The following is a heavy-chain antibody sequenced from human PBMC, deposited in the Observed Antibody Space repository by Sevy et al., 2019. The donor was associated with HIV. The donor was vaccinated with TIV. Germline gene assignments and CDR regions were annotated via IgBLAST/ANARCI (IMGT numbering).Heavy chain of an antibody. CDR2: ISYDGSNK. CDR1: GFTFSSYA. V-gene: IGHV3-30-3*01. CDR3: ARGGPGPYSSGLLFDY. J-gene: IGHJ4*02. Sequence: GGSLRLSCAASGFTFSSYAMHWVRQAPGKGLEWVAVISYDGSNKYYADSVKGRFTISRDNSKNTLYLQMNSLRAEDTAVYYSARGGPGPYSSGLLFDYWGQGTLVTVSS. D-gene: IGHD6-19*01.